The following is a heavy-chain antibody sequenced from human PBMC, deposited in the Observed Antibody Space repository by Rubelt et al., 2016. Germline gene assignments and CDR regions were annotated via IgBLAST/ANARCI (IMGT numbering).Heavy chain of an antibody. V-gene: IGHV4-39*01. CDR2: IYYSGCT. D-gene: IGHD1-26*01. J-gene: IGHJ4*02. Sequence: QLQLQESGPGLVKPSETLSLTCTVSGGSISSSSYYWGWIRQPPRKGLEWIGRIYYSGCTYYNPSRKSRVTISVDTSKNQFSLKVSSGTAADTAVYYCARHESGSSPFDYWGQGTLVTVSS. CDR1: GGSISSSSYY. CDR3: ARHESGSSPFDY.